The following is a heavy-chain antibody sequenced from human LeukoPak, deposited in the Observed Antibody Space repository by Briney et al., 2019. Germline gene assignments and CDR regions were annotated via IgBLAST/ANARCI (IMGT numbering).Heavy chain of an antibody. CDR2: IRYDGTNK. CDR1: GFTFSTYG. V-gene: IGHV3-30*02. Sequence: GGSLRLSCGASGFTFSTYGIHWVRQAPGKGLEWVAFIRYDGTNKFYADSVKGRFTISRDNAKNSLYLQMNSLRAEDTAVYYCARDSSLDYWGQGTLVTVSS. CDR3: ARDSSLDY. J-gene: IGHJ4*02.